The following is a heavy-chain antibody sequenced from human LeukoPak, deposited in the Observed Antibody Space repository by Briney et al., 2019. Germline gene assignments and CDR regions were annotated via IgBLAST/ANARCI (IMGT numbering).Heavy chain of an antibody. J-gene: IGHJ4*02. CDR3: AKEATPQIATYYAN. Sequence: PGRSLRLSCAASGFTFSNYGMHWVRQAPGKGLEWVAVIGSNGRSQYYADSVKGRFSISRDNSKETLFLQMNSLRAEDTAVYYCAKEATPQIATYYANWGQGTLVTVSS. CDR2: IGSNGRSQ. D-gene: IGHD3-22*01. CDR1: GFTFSNYG. V-gene: IGHV3-33*06.